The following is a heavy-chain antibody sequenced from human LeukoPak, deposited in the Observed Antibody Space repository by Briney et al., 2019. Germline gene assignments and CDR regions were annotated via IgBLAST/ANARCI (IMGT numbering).Heavy chain of an antibody. D-gene: IGHD1-26*01. CDR1: GFTFSNYW. Sequence: PGGSLRLSCAASGFTFSNYWMHWVRQVPGKGLVCVSRINIDGTSTSYADSVKGRFTISRDNAKNALYLQMNSLRAEDTAVYYCARGVNSGSYYRKGGNWFDPWGQGTLVTVSS. J-gene: IGHJ5*02. CDR3: ARGVNSGSYYRKGGNWFDP. CDR2: INIDGTST. V-gene: IGHV3-74*01.